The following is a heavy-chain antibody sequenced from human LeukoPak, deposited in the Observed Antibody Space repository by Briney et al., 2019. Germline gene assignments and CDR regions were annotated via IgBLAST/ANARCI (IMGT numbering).Heavy chain of an antibody. CDR1: GGSISSSSYY. CDR2: IYYSGST. CDR3: ARDISSGWYSRGYFQH. J-gene: IGHJ1*01. Sequence: SETLSLTCTVSGGSISSSSYYWGWIRQPPGKGLEWIGSIYYSGSTYYNPSLKSRVTISVDTSKNQFSLKLSSVTAADTAVYYCARDISSGWYSRGYFQHWGQGTLVTVSS. D-gene: IGHD6-19*01. V-gene: IGHV4-39*07.